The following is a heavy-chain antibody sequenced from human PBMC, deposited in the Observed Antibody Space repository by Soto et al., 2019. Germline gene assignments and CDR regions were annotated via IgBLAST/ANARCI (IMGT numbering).Heavy chain of an antibody. V-gene: IGHV3-66*01. D-gene: IGHD4-4*01. CDR2: IYAAGHT. CDR1: GFTVGTNY. J-gene: IGHJ6*03. Sequence: EVRLVESGGGLVHPGESLRLSCEASGFTVGTNYISWVRQSPGKGLEWVSVIYAAGHTYYPDSVKGRFTISRDKSLNTVSLQMSSLRVDDTAVYYCARAIVTPGTYYIDVWGKGTTVTVSS. CDR3: ARAIVTPGTYYIDV.